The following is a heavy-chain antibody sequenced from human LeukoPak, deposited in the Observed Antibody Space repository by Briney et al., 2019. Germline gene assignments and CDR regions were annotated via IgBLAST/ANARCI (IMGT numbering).Heavy chain of an antibody. D-gene: IGHD2-2*01. Sequence: SVKVSCKASGGTFSSYTISWVRQAPGQGLEWMGRIIPILGIANYAQKFQGRVTITADKSTSTAYMELSSLRSEDTAVYYCATTGVPAAYTTQYIWFDPWGQGTLVTVSS. CDR2: IIPILGIA. CDR3: ATTGVPAAYTTQYIWFDP. J-gene: IGHJ5*02. CDR1: GGTFSSYT. V-gene: IGHV1-69*02.